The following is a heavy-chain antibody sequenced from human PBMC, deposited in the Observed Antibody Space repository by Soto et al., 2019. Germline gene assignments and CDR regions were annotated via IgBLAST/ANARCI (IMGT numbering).Heavy chain of an antibody. CDR2: ISSSSSYI. CDR1: GFTFSSYS. CDR3: ARDRTHDYGTWYFAL. V-gene: IGHV3-21*01. J-gene: IGHJ2*01. D-gene: IGHD4-17*01. Sequence: EVQLVESGGGLVKPGGSLRLSCAASGFTFSSYSMNWVRQAPGKGLEWVSSISSSSSYIYYADSVKGRFTISRDNAKNSLNLQINSRRAEDTAVYYCARDRTHDYGTWYFALWGRGTLVTVSS.